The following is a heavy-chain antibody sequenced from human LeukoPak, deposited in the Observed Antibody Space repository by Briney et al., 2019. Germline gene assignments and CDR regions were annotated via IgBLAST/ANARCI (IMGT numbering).Heavy chain of an antibody. J-gene: IGHJ4*02. CDR3: ARPKGLLWFGE. CDR2: IYYSGST. V-gene: IGHV4-39*01. CDR1: GGSISSSSYY. D-gene: IGHD3-10*01. Sequence: SETLSLTCTVYGGSISSSSYYWGWIRQPPGKGLEWIGSIYYSGSTYYNPSLKSRVTISVDTSKNQFSLKLSSVTAADTAVYYCARPKGLLWFGEWGQGTLVTVSS.